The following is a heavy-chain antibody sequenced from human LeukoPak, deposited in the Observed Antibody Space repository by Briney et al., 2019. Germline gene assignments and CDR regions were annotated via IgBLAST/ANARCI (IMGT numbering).Heavy chain of an antibody. CDR2: IYYSGST. J-gene: IGHJ4*02. Sequence: SETLSLTCTVSGGSISSGDYYWSWIRQPPGKGLEWIGYIYYSGSTYYNPSLKSRVTISVDTSKNQFSLKLSSVTAADTAVYYCASSIDTAMVAYCFDYWGQGTLVTVSS. D-gene: IGHD5-18*01. CDR1: GGSISSGDYY. CDR3: ASSIDTAMVAYCFDY. V-gene: IGHV4-30-4*01.